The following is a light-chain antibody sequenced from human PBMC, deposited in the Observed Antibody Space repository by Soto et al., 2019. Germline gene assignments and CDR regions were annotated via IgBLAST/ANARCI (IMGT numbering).Light chain of an antibody. Sequence: SVVTQPPSPSGAPGPSVTLSFTGTRRDVGGYNYVSWYQQYPGRAPKLMIYEVTKRPSGVPDRFSGSKSGNTASLTVSGLQAEDEADYYCSSYAASNNFYFVFGGGTKVTVL. V-gene: IGLV2-8*01. CDR2: EVT. CDR1: RRDVGGYNY. CDR3: SSYAASNNFYFV. J-gene: IGLJ3*02.